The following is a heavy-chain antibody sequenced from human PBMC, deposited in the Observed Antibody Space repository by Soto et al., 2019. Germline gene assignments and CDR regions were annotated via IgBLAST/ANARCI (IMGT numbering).Heavy chain of an antibody. D-gene: IGHD2-21*01. V-gene: IGHV4-61*01. CDR1: GGSVDIGTYY. CDR2: IHYSGST. CDR3: TRGGDAYKNGH. Sequence: SETLCHSCTVAGGSVDIGTYYWIWIRQPPGKGLEWIGFIHYSGSTNYNPSLKSRVTMSVDTSKNQFSLKLTSVNAADTAVYYCTRGGDAYKNGHWGQGTLVTVSS. J-gene: IGHJ4*02.